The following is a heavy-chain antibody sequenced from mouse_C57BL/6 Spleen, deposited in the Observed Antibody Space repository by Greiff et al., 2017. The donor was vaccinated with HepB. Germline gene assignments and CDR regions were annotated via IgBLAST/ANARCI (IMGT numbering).Heavy chain of an antibody. V-gene: IGHV5-16*01. Sequence: EVQVVESEGGLVQPGSSMKLSCTASGFTFSDYYMAWVRQVPEKGLEWVANINYDGSSTYYLDSLKSRFIISRDNAKNILYLQMSSLKSEDTATYYCARGLGRWYFDVWGTGTTVTVSS. CDR3: ARGLGRWYFDV. CDR1: GFTFSDYY. J-gene: IGHJ1*03. D-gene: IGHD4-1*01. CDR2: INYDGSST.